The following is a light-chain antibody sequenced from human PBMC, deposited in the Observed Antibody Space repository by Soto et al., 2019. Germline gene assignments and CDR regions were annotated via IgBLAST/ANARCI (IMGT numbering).Light chain of an antibody. J-gene: IGKJ5*01. Sequence: EIVLTQSPGTLSLSPGERATLSYRASQSVSSSYLAWYQQKPGQAPRLLIYGASGRATGIPDRFSGSGSGTDFTLTISRLEPEDFAVYYCQQYGSSPPVTFGQGTRLEIK. CDR2: GAS. V-gene: IGKV3-20*01. CDR3: QQYGSSPPVT. CDR1: QSVSSSY.